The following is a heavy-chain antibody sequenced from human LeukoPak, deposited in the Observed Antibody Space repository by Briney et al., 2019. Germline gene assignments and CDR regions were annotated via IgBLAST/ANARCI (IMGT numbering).Heavy chain of an antibody. CDR1: GGSISSYY. CDR2: IYYSGST. Sequence: PETLSLTCTVSGGSISSYYWSWIRQPPGKGLEWIGYIYYSGSTNYNPSLKSRVTISVDTSKNQFSLKLSSVTAADTAVYYCARDSSKFDAFDIWGQGTMVTVSS. CDR3: ARDSSKFDAFDI. V-gene: IGHV4-59*01. J-gene: IGHJ3*02.